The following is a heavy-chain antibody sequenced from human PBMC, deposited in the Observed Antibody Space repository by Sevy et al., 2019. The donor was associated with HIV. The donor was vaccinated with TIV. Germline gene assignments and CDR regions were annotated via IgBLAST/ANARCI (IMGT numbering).Heavy chain of an antibody. CDR3: ARDCSSATCLWGMDV. Sequence: GGSLRLSCAASGFVFSDYWMSWVRQAPGKGLEWVANIKRDGSEKYYVASVKGRFTISRDNAKTSLYLQMNSLRVEDPAVYYWARDCSSATCLWGMDVWGQGTMVTVSS. CDR1: GFVFSDYW. CDR2: IKRDGSEK. D-gene: IGHD2-2*01. J-gene: IGHJ6*02. V-gene: IGHV3-7*03.